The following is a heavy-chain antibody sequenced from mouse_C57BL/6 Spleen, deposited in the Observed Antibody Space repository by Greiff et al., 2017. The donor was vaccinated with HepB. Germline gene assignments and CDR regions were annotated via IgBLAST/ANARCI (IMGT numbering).Heavy chain of an antibody. D-gene: IGHD1-1*01. J-gene: IGHJ1*03. CDR2: IDPETGGT. Sequence: VQRVESGAELVRPGASVTLSCKASGYTFTDYEMHWVKQTPVHGLEWIGAIDPETGGTAYNQKFKGKAILTADKSSSTAYMELRSLTSEDSAVYYCTPITTVVPYWYFDVWGTGTTVTVSS. CDR3: TPITTVVPYWYFDV. V-gene: IGHV1-15*01. CDR1: GYTFTDYE.